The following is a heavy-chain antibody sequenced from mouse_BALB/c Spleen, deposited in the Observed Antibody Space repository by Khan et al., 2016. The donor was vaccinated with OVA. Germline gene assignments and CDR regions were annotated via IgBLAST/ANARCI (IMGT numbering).Heavy chain of an antibody. CDR3: AKIIYVCTNAKRY. CDR1: GYTFTDYD. Sequence: QVQLQQSGPELVKPGASVKMSCKASGYTFTDYDIRWVKQRTGQGLEWIGEIYPQSGSTYYNEKFKGKATLTADKSSNTAYMHLSSLTSEGTAFYYGAKIIYVCTNAKRYWGQGTAVTVPS. J-gene: IGHJ4*01. CDR2: IYPQSGST. D-gene: IGHD2-3*01. V-gene: IGHV1-77*01.